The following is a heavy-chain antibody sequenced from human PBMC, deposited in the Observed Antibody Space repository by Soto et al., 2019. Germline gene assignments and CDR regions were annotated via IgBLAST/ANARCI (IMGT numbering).Heavy chain of an antibody. CDR2: ISWNSRTK. V-gene: IGHV3-9*01. CDR1: GFTFDDYV. Sequence: EVQLVESGGGLVQPGTSLRLSCAASGFTFDDYVMHWVRQAPGKGLEWVSSISWNSRTKDYADSVTGRFTISRDNAENCLYLQMDSLRVEDTALYYCTTGFSSSRFYVDSWGQGTLVTVSS. D-gene: IGHD6-13*01. J-gene: IGHJ4*02. CDR3: TTGFSSSRFYVDS.